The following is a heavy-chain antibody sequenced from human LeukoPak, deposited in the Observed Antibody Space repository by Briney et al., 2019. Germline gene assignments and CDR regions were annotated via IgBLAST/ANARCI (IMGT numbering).Heavy chain of an antibody. D-gene: IGHD3-22*01. CDR1: GYDFTSYA. V-gene: IGHV1-3*01. CDR2: INAGNGNT. Sequence: GASVKVSCKASGYDFTSYAMHWVRQAPGQRLEWMGWINAGNGNTKYSQKFQDRVTVTRDTSTSTAYMELSSLRSEDTAVYYCAKDPYDSSGYSNLDQFDPWGQGTLVTVSS. J-gene: IGHJ5*02. CDR3: AKDPYDSSGYSNLDQFDP.